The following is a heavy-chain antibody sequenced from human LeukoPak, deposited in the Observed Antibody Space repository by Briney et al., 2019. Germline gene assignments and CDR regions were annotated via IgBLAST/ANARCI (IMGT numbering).Heavy chain of an antibody. D-gene: IGHD1-26*01. V-gene: IGHV3-7*01. Sequence: GGSLRLSCAASGFTLSSYWMNWVRQAPGKGLEWVANIKQDGSEKYYVDSVKGRVTISRDNAKNSLYLQMYSLRAEDTAVYYCARVQWELRGVGSYFDYWGQGTLVTVSS. CDR2: IKQDGSEK. CDR1: GFTLSSYW. CDR3: ARVQWELRGVGSYFDY. J-gene: IGHJ4*02.